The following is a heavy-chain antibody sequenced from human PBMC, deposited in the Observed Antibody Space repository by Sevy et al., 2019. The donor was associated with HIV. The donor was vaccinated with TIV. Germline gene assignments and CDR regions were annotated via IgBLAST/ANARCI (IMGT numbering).Heavy chain of an antibody. CDR2: ISSSGSTI. V-gene: IGHV3-11*01. CDR3: ARHLTSYSSYFDY. J-gene: IGHJ4*02. D-gene: IGHD4-4*01. Sequence: GGSLRLSCAASGFTFSDYYMSWIRQAPGKGLEWVSYISSSGSTIYYADSVKGRFTISRDNAKNSLYLQMNSLRAEDTAVYYCARHLTSYSSYFDYWGQGTLVTVSS. CDR1: GFTFSDYY.